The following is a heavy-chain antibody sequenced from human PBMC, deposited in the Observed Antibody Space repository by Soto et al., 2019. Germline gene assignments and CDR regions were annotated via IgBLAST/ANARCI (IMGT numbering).Heavy chain of an antibody. CDR3: ARRICGVVRPYYFDY. D-gene: IGHD3-3*01. Sequence: EVQVVESGGGLVQPGGSLRLSCAASGFTFSNYWMSWVRQAPGKGLEWVADIKQDGSEQYNVDSVKGRFTISRDNAKNSLYLQRNSLRAEDTAVYYCARRICGVVRPYYFDYWGQGTLVTVSS. J-gene: IGHJ4*02. CDR1: GFTFSNYW. V-gene: IGHV3-7*05. CDR2: IKQDGSEQ.